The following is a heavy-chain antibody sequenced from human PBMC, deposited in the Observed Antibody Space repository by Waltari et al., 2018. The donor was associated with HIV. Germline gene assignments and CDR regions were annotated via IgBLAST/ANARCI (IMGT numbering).Heavy chain of an antibody. CDR1: GGSVSSSSYF. Sequence: QLQLQESGPGLVKPSETLSLTCTVSGGSVSSSSYFWGWIRQPPGKGLEWVGRIYYTGSGYYNPSLKSRVTISVDTAKNQFSLKVTSVTAADTAVYYCARHALRVGAAYWNFDLWGRGTLVTVSS. CDR3: ARHALRVGAAYWNFDL. D-gene: IGHD1-26*01. CDR2: IYYTGSG. J-gene: IGHJ2*01. V-gene: IGHV4-39*01.